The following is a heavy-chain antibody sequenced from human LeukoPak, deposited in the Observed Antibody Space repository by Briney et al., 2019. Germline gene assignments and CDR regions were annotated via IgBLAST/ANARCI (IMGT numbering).Heavy chain of an antibody. CDR2: ISSSGSTI. V-gene: IGHV3-11*04. D-gene: IGHD2-15*01. CDR1: GFTFSDYY. Sequence: GGSLRLSCAASGFTFSDYYMSWIRQAPGKGLEWVSYISSSGSTIYYADSVKGRFTISRDNAKNSLYLQMNSLRAEDTAVYYCAREYCSGGSCYPGVFDYWGQGTLVTVSS. CDR3: AREYCSGGSCYPGVFDY. J-gene: IGHJ4*02.